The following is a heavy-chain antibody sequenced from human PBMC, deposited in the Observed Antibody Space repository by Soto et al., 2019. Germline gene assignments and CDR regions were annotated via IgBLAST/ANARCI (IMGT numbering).Heavy chain of an antibody. V-gene: IGHV3-30-3*01. Sequence: PGGSLRLSCAASGFTFSSYAMHWVRQAPGKGLEWVAVISYDGGNKYYADSVKGRFTISRDNSKNTLYLQMNSLRAEDTAVYYCASPSGSYSLDHWGQGTLVTVSS. CDR2: ISYDGGNK. CDR3: ASPSGSYSLDH. CDR1: GFTFSSYA. J-gene: IGHJ4*02. D-gene: IGHD3-10*01.